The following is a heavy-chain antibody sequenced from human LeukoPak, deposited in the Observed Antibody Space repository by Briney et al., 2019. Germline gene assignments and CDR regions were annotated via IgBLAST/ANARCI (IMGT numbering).Heavy chain of an antibody. CDR2: IYYSGST. Sequence: SETLSLTCTVSRGSISSYYWSWIRQPPGKRLEWIGYIYYSGSTNYNPSLKSRVTISVDTSKNQFSLKLTSVTAADTAVYYCARVGSHWDYFDYWGQGILVTVSS. CDR3: ARVGSHWDYFDY. CDR1: RGSISSYY. D-gene: IGHD7-27*01. V-gene: IGHV4-59*01. J-gene: IGHJ4*02.